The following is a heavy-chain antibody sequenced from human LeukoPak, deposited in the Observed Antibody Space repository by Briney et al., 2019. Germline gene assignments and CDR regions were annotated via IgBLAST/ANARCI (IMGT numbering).Heavy chain of an antibody. Sequence: GGSLRHSCAASGFTFSIYAMSCVRQAPGKGLEWVSAISGSGGSTYYADSVKGRFTISRDNSKNTLYLQMNSLRAEDTAVYYCAKDGYYYGMDVWGQGTTVTVSS. CDR1: GFTFSIYA. CDR3: AKDGYYYGMDV. CDR2: ISGSGGST. J-gene: IGHJ6*02. V-gene: IGHV3-23*01.